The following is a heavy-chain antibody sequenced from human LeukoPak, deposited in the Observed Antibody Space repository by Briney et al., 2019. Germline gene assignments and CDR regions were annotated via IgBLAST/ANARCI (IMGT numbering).Heavy chain of an antibody. J-gene: IGHJ4*02. Sequence: PGGSLRLSCAASGFTFSSYSMNWVRQAPGKGLEWGSYISSSSSTIYYADSVKGRFTISRDNAKNSLYLQMNSLRAEDTAVYYCARRPHNDYGDRNGEFTFDYWGQGTLVTVSS. D-gene: IGHD4-17*01. CDR2: ISSSSSTI. V-gene: IGHV3-48*04. CDR3: ARRPHNDYGDRNGEFTFDY. CDR1: GFTFSSYS.